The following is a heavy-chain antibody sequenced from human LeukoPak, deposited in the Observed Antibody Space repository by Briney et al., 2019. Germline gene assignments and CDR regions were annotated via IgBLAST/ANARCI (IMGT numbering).Heavy chain of an antibody. CDR1: GSRFTNFW. D-gene: IGHD3-10*01. V-gene: IGHV5-51*01. CDR3: ARSGFARGMDV. Sequence: GESLKISCKASGSRFTNFWIAWVRQMPGKGLEWMGIIYAGDSDTRNSPSLQGQVTMSVDKSSSTAYLQWTSLKASDTAMYYCARSGFARGMDVWGKGTTVTVAS. CDR2: IYAGDSDT. J-gene: IGHJ6*04.